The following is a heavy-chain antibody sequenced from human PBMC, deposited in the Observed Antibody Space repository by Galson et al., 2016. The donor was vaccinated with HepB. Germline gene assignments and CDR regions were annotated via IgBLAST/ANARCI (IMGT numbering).Heavy chain of an antibody. Sequence: SLRLSCAASGFTFSTYGMNWVRQAPGKGLEWVAVISYDGSNKYYTDSVKGRFTVSRDKSKNTLYLQMDSLRTEDTAVYYCARIIGSSWYFPIDFWGRGTLVTVSS. V-gene: IGHV3-33*01. D-gene: IGHD6-13*01. CDR1: GFTFSTYG. J-gene: IGHJ4*02. CDR2: ISYDGSNK. CDR3: ARIIGSSWYFPIDF.